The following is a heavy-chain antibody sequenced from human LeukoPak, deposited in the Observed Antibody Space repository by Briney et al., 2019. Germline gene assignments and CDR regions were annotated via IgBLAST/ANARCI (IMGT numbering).Heavy chain of an antibody. Sequence: PGRSLRLSCAASGFTFSSYGMHWVRQAPGKGLEWVAVISYDGSNKYYADSVKGRFTIPRDNSKNTLYLQMNSLRAEDTAVYYCAKAWDIVATIGAFDYWGQGTLVTVSS. CDR2: ISYDGSNK. J-gene: IGHJ4*02. D-gene: IGHD5-12*01. CDR1: GFTFSSYG. V-gene: IGHV3-30*18. CDR3: AKAWDIVATIGAFDY.